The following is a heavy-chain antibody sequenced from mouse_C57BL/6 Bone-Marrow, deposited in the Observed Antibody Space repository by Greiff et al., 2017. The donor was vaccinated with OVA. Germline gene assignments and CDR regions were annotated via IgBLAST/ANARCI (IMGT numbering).Heavy chain of an antibody. V-gene: IGHV14-3*01. CDR3: ARGNFGSSFYAMDY. J-gene: IGHJ4*01. CDR2: IDPANDNT. Sequence: EVQLQQSVAELVRPGASVKLSCTASGFNIKNTYMHWVKQRPEQGLEWIGRIDPANDNTKYAPKFQGKATMTADTSSNTAYLPLSSLSSEDTAVYCCARGNFGSSFYAMDYWGQGTSVTVSS. D-gene: IGHD1-1*01. CDR1: GFNIKNTY.